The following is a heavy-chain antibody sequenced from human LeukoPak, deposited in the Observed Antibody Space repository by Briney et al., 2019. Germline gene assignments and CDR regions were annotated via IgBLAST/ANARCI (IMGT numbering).Heavy chain of an antibody. CDR3: ARANSSGYPPVPAPLDY. D-gene: IGHD3-22*01. V-gene: IGHV4-31*03. CDR2: IYYSGST. J-gene: IGHJ4*02. Sequence: SETLSLTCTVSGGSISSGGYYWSRIRQHPGKGVEWIGYIYYSGSTYYNPSLKSRVTISVDPSKNQFSLKLSSVTAADTAVYYCARANSSGYPPVPAPLDYWGQGTLVTVSS. CDR1: GGSISSGGYY.